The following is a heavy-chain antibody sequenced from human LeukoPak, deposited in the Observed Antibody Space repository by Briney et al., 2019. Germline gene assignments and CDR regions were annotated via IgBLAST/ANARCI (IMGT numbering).Heavy chain of an antibody. CDR1: GGSFSGYY. CDR3: ASFPQRWLPPAH. Sequence: SETLSLTCAVYGGSFSGYYWSWIRQPPGKGLEWIGEINHSGSTNYNPSPKSRVTISVDTSKNQFSLKLSSVTAADTAVYYCASFPQRWLPPAHWGQGTLVTVSS. D-gene: IGHD5-18*01. V-gene: IGHV4-34*01. J-gene: IGHJ4*02. CDR2: INHSGST.